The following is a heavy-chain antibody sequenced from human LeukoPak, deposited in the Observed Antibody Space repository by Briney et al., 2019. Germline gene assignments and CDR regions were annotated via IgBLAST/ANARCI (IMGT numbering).Heavy chain of an antibody. V-gene: IGHV2-5*02. J-gene: IGHJ4*02. CDR2: IYWDDDK. CDR1: GFSLSTRGVG. D-gene: IGHD5-12*01. CDR3: AHSLQWLRQYYFDY. Sequence: GSGPTLVNPTQTLTLTCTFSGFSLSTRGVGVGWIRQPPGKALEWLALIYWDDDKRYSPSLKSRLTITQDTSKNQVVLTMTNMNPVDTATYYCAHSLQWLRQYYFDYWGQGTLVTVSS.